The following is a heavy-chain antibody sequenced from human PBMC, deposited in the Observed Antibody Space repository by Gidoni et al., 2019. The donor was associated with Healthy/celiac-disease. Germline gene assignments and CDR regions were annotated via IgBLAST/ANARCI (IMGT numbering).Heavy chain of an antibody. V-gene: IGHV1-46*01. J-gene: IGHJ5*02. CDR1: GYTFTSYY. Sequence: QVQLVQSGAAVKKPGASVKVSCKASGYTFTSYYMHWVRQAPGQGLEWMGIINPSGGSTSYAQKFQGRVTMTRDTSTSTVYMELSSLRSEDTAVYYCARDLLRSVLVVPAAEPPNWFDPWGQGTLVTVSS. D-gene: IGHD2-2*01. CDR2: INPSGGST. CDR3: ARDLLRSVLVVPAAEPPNWFDP.